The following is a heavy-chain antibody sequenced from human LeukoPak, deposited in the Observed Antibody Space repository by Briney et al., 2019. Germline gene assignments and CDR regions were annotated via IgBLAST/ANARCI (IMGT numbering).Heavy chain of an antibody. D-gene: IGHD4-17*01. V-gene: IGHV4-34*01. J-gene: IGHJ4*02. CDR2: INHGGGT. Sequence: SETLSLTCAVYGGSFSDYFWNWIRQPPGKGLEWIGEINHGGGTRYNPSLKGRATISVDTSKKQFSLNLTSVTAADTAVYYCARGEDGTGDYRPTYFDSWGQGTLVTVSS. CDR3: ARGEDGTGDYRPTYFDS. CDR1: GGSFSDYF.